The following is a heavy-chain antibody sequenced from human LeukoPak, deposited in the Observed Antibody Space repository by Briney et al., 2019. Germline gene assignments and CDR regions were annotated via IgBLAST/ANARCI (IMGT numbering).Heavy chain of an antibody. J-gene: IGHJ4*02. V-gene: IGHV3-7*01. CDR2: IKQDGGEK. CDR3: AREDHSNYNY. CDR1: GFTFSSYW. Sequence: PGGSLRLSCAASGFTFSSYWMAWVRQAPEKGLEWVASIKQDGGEKFYMESVKGRFTISKDNARNSLYLQMNSLRVEDTAVYYCAREDHSNYNYWGQGTLVTVSS. D-gene: IGHD4-11*01.